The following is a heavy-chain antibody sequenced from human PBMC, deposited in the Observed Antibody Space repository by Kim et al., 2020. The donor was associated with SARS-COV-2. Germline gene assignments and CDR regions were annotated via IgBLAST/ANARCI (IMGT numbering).Heavy chain of an antibody. J-gene: IGHJ4*02. D-gene: IGHD3-22*01. CDR2: ISDSGIT. Sequence: SETLSLTCTVSVGSLSTRRYYWAWIRQPPGKGLEWIGSISDSGITYCNSPLKSRVTLSVDTSKNQFALKLSSVTAADTAVYYCARNYYDGSGSFVWGRGAPVTASS. CDR1: VGSLSTRRYY. V-gene: IGHV4-39*01. CDR3: ARNYYDGSGSFV.